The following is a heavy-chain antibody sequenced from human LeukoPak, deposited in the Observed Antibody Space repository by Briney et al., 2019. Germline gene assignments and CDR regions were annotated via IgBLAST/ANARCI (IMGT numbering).Heavy chain of an antibody. CDR3: ARGGSLRYFDWLFSALDY. D-gene: IGHD3-9*01. CDR1: GYTFTSYD. CDR2: MNPNSGNT. J-gene: IGHJ4*02. Sequence: ASVKVSCKASGYTFTSYDINWVRQATGQGLEWMGWMNPNSGNTGYAQKFQGRVTMTRNTSISTAYMELSSLRSEDTAVYYCARGGSLRYFDWLFSALDYWGQGTLVTVSS. V-gene: IGHV1-8*01.